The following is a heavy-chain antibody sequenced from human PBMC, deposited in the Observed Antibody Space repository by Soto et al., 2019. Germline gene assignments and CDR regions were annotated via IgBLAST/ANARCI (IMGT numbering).Heavy chain of an antibody. CDR1: GGSISSSSYY. CDR2: IYYSGST. V-gene: IGHV4-39*01. D-gene: IGHD6-13*01. J-gene: IGHJ5*02. CDR3: ARTRRRQQLVVNYWFDP. Sequence: SETLSLTCTVSGGSISSSSYYWGWIRQRPGKGLEWIGSIYYSGSTYYNPSLKSRVTISVDTSKNQFSLKLSSVTAADTAVYYCARTRRRQQLVVNYWFDPWGQGTLVTVSS.